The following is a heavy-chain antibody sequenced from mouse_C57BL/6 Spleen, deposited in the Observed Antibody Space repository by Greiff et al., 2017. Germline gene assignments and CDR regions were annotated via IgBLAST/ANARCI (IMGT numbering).Heavy chain of an antibody. CDR2: IDPSDSYT. V-gene: IGHV1-50*01. Sequence: QVQLQQPGAELVQPGASVKLSCTASGYTFTSYWMPWVKQRPGQGLEWIGEIDPSDSYTNYIQKFKGKATFTVDTSSSTAYMQRSSLTSEDSAVYYCARIYYGTPLAMDYWGQGTSVTVSS. D-gene: IGHD1-1*01. CDR3: ARIYYGTPLAMDY. CDR1: GYTFTSYW. J-gene: IGHJ4*01.